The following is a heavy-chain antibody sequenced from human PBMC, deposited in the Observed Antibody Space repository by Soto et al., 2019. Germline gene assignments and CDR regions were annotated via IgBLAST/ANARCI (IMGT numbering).Heavy chain of an antibody. CDR2: INPGDSDI. J-gene: IGHJ6*02. V-gene: IGHV5-51*01. Sequence: PGESLKISCKASGYSFTIYWIAWVRQMPGKGLEWMGIINPGDSDIRYSPSFQGQVTISADNSISTAYLQWSSLKASDTAMYYCARHEQFYYYYCGMDVWGQGTAVTVSS. D-gene: IGHD4-4*01. CDR3: ARHEQFYYYYCGMDV. CDR1: GYSFTIYW.